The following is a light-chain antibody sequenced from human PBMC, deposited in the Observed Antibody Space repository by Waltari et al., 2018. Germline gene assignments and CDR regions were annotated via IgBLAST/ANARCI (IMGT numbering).Light chain of an antibody. J-gene: IGKJ1*01. CDR1: QSISNW. Sequence: DIQMTQSPSFVSASVGDRVTITCRASQSISNWLAWYQQKPGKSPKFLIYAASSLESGVPSRFGGSGSGTDFTLTISSLQPEDFATYYCQQTNSFPRTFGQGTKVEIK. CDR2: AAS. CDR3: QQTNSFPRT. V-gene: IGKV1-12*01.